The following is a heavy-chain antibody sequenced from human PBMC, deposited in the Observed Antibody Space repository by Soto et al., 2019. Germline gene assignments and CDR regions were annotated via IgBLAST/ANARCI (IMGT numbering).Heavy chain of an antibody. Sequence: PGGSLRLSCAASGFTFSSYGMHWVRQAPGKGLEWVAVISYDGSNKYYADSVKGRFTISRDNSKNTLYLQMNSLRAEDTAVYYCAKDLDGDYEYYYYYMDVWGKGTTVTVSS. D-gene: IGHD4-17*01. J-gene: IGHJ6*03. CDR2: ISYDGSNK. V-gene: IGHV3-30*18. CDR3: AKDLDGDYEYYYYYMDV. CDR1: GFTFSSYG.